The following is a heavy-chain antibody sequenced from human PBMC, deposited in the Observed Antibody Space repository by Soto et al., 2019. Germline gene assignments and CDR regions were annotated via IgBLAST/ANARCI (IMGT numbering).Heavy chain of an antibody. CDR2: ISSSTRYV. Sequence: EVQLVESWGGLVKPGGSLRLSCAASGFTFSRYGMNWLRQAPGKGLEWVASISSSTRYVYYADSVKGRFSTSRDNAKNILYLEMYALRTEDTAVYYCARDPSEGRVGNWFESWGKGTLVTVSS. CDR1: GFTFSRYG. CDR3: ARDPSEGRVGNWFES. V-gene: IGHV3-21*06. J-gene: IGHJ5*01. D-gene: IGHD2-2*01.